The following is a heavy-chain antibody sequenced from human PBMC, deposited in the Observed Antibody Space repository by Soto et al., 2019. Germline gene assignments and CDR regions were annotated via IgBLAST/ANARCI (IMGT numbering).Heavy chain of an antibody. CDR3: ATTRTKHDSSAYNWFDP. Sequence: ASVKVSCKASGYTFTSYDVNWVRQATGQGLELMGWMNANSGNTGYAQKFQGRVIMTRNTSISTAYMELSSLTSEDTAVYYCATTRTKHDSSAYNWFDPWGQGTLVTVSS. V-gene: IGHV1-8*01. CDR1: GYTFTSYD. D-gene: IGHD3-22*01. J-gene: IGHJ5*02. CDR2: MNANSGNT.